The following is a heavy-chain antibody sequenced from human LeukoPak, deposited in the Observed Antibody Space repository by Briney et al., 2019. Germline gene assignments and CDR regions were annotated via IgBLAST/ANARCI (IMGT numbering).Heavy chain of an antibody. CDR2: ISSSSSTI. Sequence: GGSLRLSCAASGFTFSSYSMNWVRQAPGKGLEWVSYISSSSSTIYYADSVKGRFTISRDNAKNSLYLQMNSLRAADTAVSYCARTSMDVWGKGTTVPVSS. CDR1: GFTFSSYS. V-gene: IGHV3-48*01. CDR3: ARTSMDV. J-gene: IGHJ6*03.